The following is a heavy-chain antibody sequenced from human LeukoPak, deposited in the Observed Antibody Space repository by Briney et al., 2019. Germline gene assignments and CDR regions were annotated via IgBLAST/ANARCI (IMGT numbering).Heavy chain of an antibody. CDR2: INHSGST. CDR1: GGSFSGYY. Sequence: SETLSLTCAVYGGSFSGYYWSWIRQPPGKGLEWIGEINHSGSTNYNPSLKSRVTISVDTSKNQFSLKLSSETAADTAVYYCARVGYSSSWNFDYWGQGTLVTVSS. CDR3: ARVGYSSSWNFDY. D-gene: IGHD6-13*01. J-gene: IGHJ4*02. V-gene: IGHV4-34*01.